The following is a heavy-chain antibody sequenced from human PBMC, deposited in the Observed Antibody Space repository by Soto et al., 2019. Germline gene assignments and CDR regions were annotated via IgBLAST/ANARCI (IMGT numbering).Heavy chain of an antibody. CDR1: GFSFSTYN. Sequence: EVQVVESGGGLVKPGGSLRLSFATSGFSFSTYNMNWVRQAPGKGLEWVSSINGRSNYKYYTDSVKGRFAISRDNPPNPLYLQLDSPRVEDTAVHYCVREDGSVGSNSAFDSWGQGTLVTFA. CDR3: VREDGSVGSNSAFDS. J-gene: IGHJ4*02. V-gene: IGHV3-21*02. CDR2: INGRSNYK. D-gene: IGHD1-26*01.